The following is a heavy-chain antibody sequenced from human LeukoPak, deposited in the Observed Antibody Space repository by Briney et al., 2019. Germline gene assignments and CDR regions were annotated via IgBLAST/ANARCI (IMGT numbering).Heavy chain of an antibody. J-gene: IGHJ4*02. V-gene: IGHV4-59*01. CDR1: GDSISPYY. CDR2: VSYTGST. D-gene: IGHD1-26*01. CDR3: ARTRSGYSTLGY. Sequence: PSETLSPTCTVSGDSISPYYWSWIRQPPGGGLEWIGYVSYTGSTNYNPSLKSRVTISVDTSRNQFSLKLTSVTAADTAVYYCARTRSGYSTLGYWGQGTLVTVSS.